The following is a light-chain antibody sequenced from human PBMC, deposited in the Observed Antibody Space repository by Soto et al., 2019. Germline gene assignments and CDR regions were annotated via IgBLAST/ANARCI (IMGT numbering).Light chain of an antibody. J-gene: IGKJ4*01. V-gene: IGKV3-11*01. CDR1: QSVSSY. CDR3: QQRSNWPPGLT. CDR2: DAS. Sequence: EIVLTQSPATLSLSPGERATLPCRASQSVSSYLAWYQQKPGQAPRLLIYDASNRATGIPPRFSGSGSGTDFTLTISSLEPEDFAVYYCQQRSNWPPGLTFGGGTKVEIK.